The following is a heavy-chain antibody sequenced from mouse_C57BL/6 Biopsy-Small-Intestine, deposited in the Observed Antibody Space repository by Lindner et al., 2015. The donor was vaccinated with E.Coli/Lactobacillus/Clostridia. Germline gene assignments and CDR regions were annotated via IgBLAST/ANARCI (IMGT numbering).Heavy chain of an antibody. V-gene: IGHV1S22*01. J-gene: IGHJ4*01. CDR2: INPSGGST. CDR1: GYTFTSYY. D-gene: IGHD1-1*02. CDR3: TRGGYCSGGSCPHNWFDP. Sequence: SVKVSCKASGYTFTSYYMHWVRQAPGQGLEWMGVINPSGGSTGYAQKFQGRVTLTRDTSTSTVYMELSSLRSEDTAVYYCTRGGYCSGGSCPHNWFDPWDQGTLVTVSS.